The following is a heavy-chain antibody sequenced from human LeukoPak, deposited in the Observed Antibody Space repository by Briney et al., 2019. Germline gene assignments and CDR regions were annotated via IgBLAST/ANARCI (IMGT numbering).Heavy chain of an antibody. J-gene: IGHJ4*02. CDR2: ISSDGTTT. CDR3: AGRWSFDY. Sequence: GGSLRLSCAVSGFTFSNDWMHWVRQAPGKGLAWVSRISSDGTTTNYADSVKGRFTISRDNAKNTLYLQMDSLRVEDTAVYYCAGRWSFDYWGQGTLVTVSS. V-gene: IGHV3-74*01. D-gene: IGHD2-15*01. CDR1: GFTFSNDW.